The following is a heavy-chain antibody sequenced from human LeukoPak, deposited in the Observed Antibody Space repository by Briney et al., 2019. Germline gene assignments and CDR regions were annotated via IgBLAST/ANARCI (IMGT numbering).Heavy chain of an antibody. CDR2: ISAYNGNT. CDR1: GYTLTSYG. J-gene: IGHJ4*02. Sequence: ASVKVSCKASGYTLTSYGISWVRQAPGQGLEWMGWISAYNGNTNYAQKLQGRVTMTTDTSTSTAYMELNSLRAEDTAVYYCARTLGSYYGLYYFDYWGQGTLVTVSS. D-gene: IGHD1-26*01. V-gene: IGHV1-18*01. CDR3: ARTLGSYYGLYYFDY.